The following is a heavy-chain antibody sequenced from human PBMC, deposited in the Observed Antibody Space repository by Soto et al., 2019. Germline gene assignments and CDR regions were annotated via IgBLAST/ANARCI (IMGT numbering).Heavy chain of an antibody. CDR3: AREPNYFDY. CDR2: IYYSGST. CDR1: DGSISSYY. Sequence: PSETLSLTCTVSDGSISSYYWSWIRQPPGKGLEWFGYIYYSGSTNYNPSLKSRVTISVDTSKNQFSLELRSLRSDDTAVYYCAREPNYFDYWGQGTLVTVSS. V-gene: IGHV4-59*01. J-gene: IGHJ4*02.